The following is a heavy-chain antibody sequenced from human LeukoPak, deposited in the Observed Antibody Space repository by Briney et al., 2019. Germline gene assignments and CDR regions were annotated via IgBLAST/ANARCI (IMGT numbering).Heavy chain of an antibody. J-gene: IGHJ4*02. CDR2: LHESGST. D-gene: IGHD5-24*01. CDR1: GGSITGSF. Sequence: SETLSLTCTVAGGSITGSFWGWFRQSPGKGLEWIGFLHESGSTIYNASLKGRASISADTSRSQFSLRLTSVTAADTAVYFCTTGGGWLTDYWGRGTLVTVSS. CDR3: TTGGGWLTDY. V-gene: IGHV4-59*01.